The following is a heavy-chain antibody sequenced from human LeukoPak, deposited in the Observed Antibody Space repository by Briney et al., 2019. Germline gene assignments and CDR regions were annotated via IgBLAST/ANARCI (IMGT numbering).Heavy chain of an antibody. CDR2: IYYSGST. V-gene: IGHV4-59*01. CDR1: GGSISSYY. CDR3: ASFHCSSTSCPHAFDI. D-gene: IGHD2-2*01. Sequence: PSETLSLTCTVSGGSISSYYWSWIRQPPGKGLEWIGYIYYSGSTNYNPSLKSRVTISVDTSKNQFSLKLSSVTAADTAVYYCASFHCSSTSCPHAFDIWGQGTMVTVSS. J-gene: IGHJ3*02.